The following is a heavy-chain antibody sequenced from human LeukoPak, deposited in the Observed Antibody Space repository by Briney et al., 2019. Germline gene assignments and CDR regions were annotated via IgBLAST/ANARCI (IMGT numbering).Heavy chain of an antibody. Sequence: ASVKVSCRASGYTFTSYNINWVRQATGQGLEWMGWMNPTSGNTAYAQKFQGRVTMTRNTSISTAYMELSSLRSEDTAVYYCARDWYFDLWGRGTLVTVSS. CDR1: GYTFTSYN. CDR2: MNPTSGNT. J-gene: IGHJ2*01. CDR3: ARDWYFDL. V-gene: IGHV1-8*01.